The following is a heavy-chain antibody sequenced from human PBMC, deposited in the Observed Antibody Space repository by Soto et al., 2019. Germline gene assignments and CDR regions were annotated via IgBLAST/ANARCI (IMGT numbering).Heavy chain of an antibody. J-gene: IGHJ2*01. Sequence: GGSLRLSCAASGFTFSRYAVSWVRQAPGKGLEWVSAISGSGGSTYFRDTVRGRFTISRDNSKNTLYLQMDSLRAEDTAVYYCTKSDGCGGGACYTGTYYYFDVWGRGALVTVSS. CDR1: GFTFSRYA. CDR2: ISGSGGST. CDR3: TKSDGCGGGACYTGTYYYFDV. V-gene: IGHV3-23*01. D-gene: IGHD2-21*02.